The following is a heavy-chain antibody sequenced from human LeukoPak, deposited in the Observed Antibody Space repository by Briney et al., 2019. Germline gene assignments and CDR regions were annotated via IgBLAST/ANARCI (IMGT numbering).Heavy chain of an antibody. CDR3: AKSNGYGLVDI. CDR1: GGSISSYY. D-gene: IGHD3-10*01. J-gene: IGHJ3*02. V-gene: IGHV4-39*07. Sequence: NSSETLSLTCTVSGGSISSYYWGWIRQPPGKGLEWIGNIFYSGSTYYSPSLRSRVTISLDTSRNQFSLKLNSVTAADTAVYYCAKSNGYGLVDIWGQGTMVTVSS. CDR2: IFYSGST.